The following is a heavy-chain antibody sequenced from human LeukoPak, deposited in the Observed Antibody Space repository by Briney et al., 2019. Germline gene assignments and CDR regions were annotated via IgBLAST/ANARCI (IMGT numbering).Heavy chain of an antibody. CDR1: GFIFSGYA. Sequence: PGGSLRLSCAASGFIFSGYAMHWVRQAPGKGLEWVAFIQNDGSIEFYVDSVKGRFSISRDNSKNTVSLQMNSLRVEDTAMYYCVKDQVTHWGQGTLVTVSS. CDR3: VKDQVTH. D-gene: IGHD4-11*01. J-gene: IGHJ4*02. V-gene: IGHV3-30*02. CDR2: IQNDGSIE.